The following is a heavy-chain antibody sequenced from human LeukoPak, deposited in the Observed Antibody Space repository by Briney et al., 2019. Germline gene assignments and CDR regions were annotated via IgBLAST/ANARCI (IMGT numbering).Heavy chain of an antibody. CDR3: ARDLEVGATEFDY. CDR1: GYTFTGYY. Sequence: ASVKVSCKASGYTFTGYYLHWVRQAPGQGLEWMGCVNPNSGDTNYAQKFQGSVTMTRDTSISTVYMELSRLRSDDTAVYYCARDLEVGATEFDYWGQGTLVTVSS. V-gene: IGHV1-2*02. CDR2: VNPNSGDT. D-gene: IGHD1-26*01. J-gene: IGHJ4*02.